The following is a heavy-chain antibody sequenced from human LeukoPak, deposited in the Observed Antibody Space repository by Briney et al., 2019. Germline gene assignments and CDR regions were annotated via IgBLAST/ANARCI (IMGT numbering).Heavy chain of an antibody. CDR1: GFTFSSYA. CDR3: AKASAMIVVVSKHFDY. V-gene: IGHV3-23*01. D-gene: IGHD3-22*01. J-gene: IGHJ4*02. CDR2: ISGSGGST. Sequence: GGSLRLSCAASGFTFSSYAMSWVRQAPGKGLEWVSAISGSGGSTYYADSVKGRFTISRDNSKNTLYLHMNSLRAEDTAVYYCAKASAMIVVVSKHFDYWGQGTLVTVSS.